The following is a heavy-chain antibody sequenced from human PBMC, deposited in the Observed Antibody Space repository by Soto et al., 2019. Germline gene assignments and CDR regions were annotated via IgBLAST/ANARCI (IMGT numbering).Heavy chain of an antibody. Sequence: GGSLRLSCAASGFTFSSYGMHWVRQAPGKGLEWVAVISYDGSNKYYADSVKGRFTISRDNSKNTLYLQMNSLRAEDTAVYYCAKDGYDSSGYLDGWGQGTLVTVSS. J-gene: IGHJ5*02. CDR3: AKDGYDSSGYLDG. CDR2: ISYDGSNK. V-gene: IGHV3-30*18. CDR1: GFTFSSYG. D-gene: IGHD3-22*01.